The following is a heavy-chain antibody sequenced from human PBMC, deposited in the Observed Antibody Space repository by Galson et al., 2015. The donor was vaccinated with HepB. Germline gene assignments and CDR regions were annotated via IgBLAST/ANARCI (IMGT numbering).Heavy chain of an antibody. D-gene: IGHD7-27*01. CDR3: ARGKGPQLGNSWYFDY. V-gene: IGHV3-74*01. J-gene: IGHJ4*02. CDR2: LNSNGSSR. CDR1: GFTFSTYW. Sequence: SLRLSCAASGFTFSTYWMHWVRQAPGKGLVWVSRLNSNGSSRSYAGSVKGRFTISRDNAKNTLFLQMNSLRAEDTAVYYCARGKGPQLGNSWYFDYWGQGTLVTVSS.